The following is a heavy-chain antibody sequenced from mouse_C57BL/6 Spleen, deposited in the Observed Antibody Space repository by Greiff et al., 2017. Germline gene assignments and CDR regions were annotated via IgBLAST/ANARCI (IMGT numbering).Heavy chain of an antibody. CDR1: GYTFTSYW. V-gene: IGHV1-64*01. CDR3: ARSGNEYDDAMDY. J-gene: IGHJ4*01. CDR2: IHPNSGGT. Sequence: VQLQQPGAELVKPGASVKLSCKASGYTFTSYWMHWVKQRPGQGLEWIGMIHPNSGGTNYNEKFKSKATLTVDKSSSTAYMQLSSLTSEDSAVYYGARSGNEYDDAMDYWGQGTSVTVSS. D-gene: IGHD2-4*01.